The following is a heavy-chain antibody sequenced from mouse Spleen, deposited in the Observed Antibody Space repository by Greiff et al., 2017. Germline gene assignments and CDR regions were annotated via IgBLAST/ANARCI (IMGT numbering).Heavy chain of an antibody. CDR1: GFTFSSYG. Sequence: DVQLQESGGDLVKPGGSLKLSCAASGFTFSSYGMSWVRQTPDKRLEWVATISSGGSYTYYPDSVKGRFTISRDNAKNTLYLQMSSLKSEDTAMYYCARQENYGSSPFDYWGQGTTLTVSS. D-gene: IGHD1-1*01. V-gene: IGHV5-6*01. CDR3: ARQENYGSSPFDY. CDR2: ISSGGSYT. J-gene: IGHJ2*01.